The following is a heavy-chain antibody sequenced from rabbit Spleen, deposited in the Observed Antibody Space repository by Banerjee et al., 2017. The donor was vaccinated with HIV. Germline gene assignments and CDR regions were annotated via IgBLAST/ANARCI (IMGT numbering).Heavy chain of an antibody. J-gene: IGHJ4*01. V-gene: IGHV1S45*01. Sequence: QEQLEESGGDLVKPGASLTLTCKASGFSFSNAYYMCWVRQAPGKGLEWIACIRGGSASNIYYANWAKGRFTISKTSTTVTLQLTSLTAADTATYFCARAPYGGSAGGGYAEYFNLWGQGTLVTV. D-gene: IGHD8-1*01. CDR3: ARAPYGGSAGGGYAEYFNL. CDR1: GFSFSNAYY. CDR2: IRGGSASNI.